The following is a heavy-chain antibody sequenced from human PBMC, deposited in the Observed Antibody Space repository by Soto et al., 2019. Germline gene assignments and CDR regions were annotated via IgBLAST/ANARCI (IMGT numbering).Heavy chain of an antibody. J-gene: IGHJ4*02. D-gene: IGHD5-12*01. CDR1: GFPFNSYW. Sequence: EVQLVESGGGLVQPGGSLRLSCVGSGFPFNSYWMTWVRQAPGKGLEWVANIKQDGSEKHYVDSVKGRFTISRDNAKNSLSLQMNSLRAEDTAVYYCASQRRDGYFGDYWCQGTLVTVSS. V-gene: IGHV3-7*01. CDR2: IKQDGSEK. CDR3: ASQRRDGYFGDY.